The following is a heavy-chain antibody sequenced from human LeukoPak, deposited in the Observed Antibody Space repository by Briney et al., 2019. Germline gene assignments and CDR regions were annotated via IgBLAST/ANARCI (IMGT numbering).Heavy chain of an antibody. D-gene: IGHD6-19*01. CDR3: ARGHSGCLDY. CDR1: GGSINNYY. V-gene: IGHV4-59*01. Sequence: SETLSLTCTVSGGSINNYYWSWIRQPPGKGLEWIGYLYNSGSTKYSPSLKSRVTLSMDTSKHQFSLKLDSVTAADTAVYYCARGHSGCLDYWGQGTLVTVSS. CDR2: LYNSGST. J-gene: IGHJ4*02.